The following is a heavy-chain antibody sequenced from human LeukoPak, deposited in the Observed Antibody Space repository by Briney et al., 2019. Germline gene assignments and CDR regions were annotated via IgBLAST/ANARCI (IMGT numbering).Heavy chain of an antibody. V-gene: IGHV4-59*08. D-gene: IGHD2-2*01. Sequence: PSETLSLTCTVSGGSISTYYWNWIRQPPGKGLEWIGSIYYSGSTYYNPSLKSRVTISVDTSKNQFSLKLSSVTAADTAVYYCATRYCSSTSCYLGTFDIWGQGTMVTVSS. CDR3: ATRYCSSTSCYLGTFDI. J-gene: IGHJ3*02. CDR2: IYYSGST. CDR1: GGSISTYY.